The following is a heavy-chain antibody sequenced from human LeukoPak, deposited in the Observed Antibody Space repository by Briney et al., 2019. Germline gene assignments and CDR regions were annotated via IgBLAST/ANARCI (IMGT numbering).Heavy chain of an antibody. CDR3: ARVWSGEDAFD. V-gene: IGHV1-18*01. CDR2: IAAYNGFT. Sequence: ASVKVSCKASGGTFSSFAISWVRLAPGQGLEWMGRIAAYNGFTNYAPKLQGRVTLTTDTSTSTAYMELRSLKSDDTAVYYCARVWSGEDAFD. CDR1: GGTFSSFA. J-gene: IGHJ3*01. D-gene: IGHD3-3*01.